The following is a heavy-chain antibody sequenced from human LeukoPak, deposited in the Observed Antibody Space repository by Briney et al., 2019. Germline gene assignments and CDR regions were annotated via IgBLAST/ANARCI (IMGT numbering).Heavy chain of an antibody. CDR1: GFTFSDYY. Sequence: PGGSLRLSCAASGFTFSDYYVSWIRQAPGKGLEWVSYISSSGRIIYYADSVKGRFTISRDNAKNSLFLQMNSLRAEDTAVYYCASVHYYGMEVWGQGTTATVSS. CDR3: ASVHYYGMEV. V-gene: IGHV3-11*01. CDR2: ISSSGRII. D-gene: IGHD2-8*01. J-gene: IGHJ6*02.